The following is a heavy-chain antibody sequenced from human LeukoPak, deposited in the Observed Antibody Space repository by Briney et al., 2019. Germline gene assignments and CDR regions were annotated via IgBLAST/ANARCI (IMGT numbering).Heavy chain of an antibody. D-gene: IGHD3-9*01. CDR3: ARDPGYAIYYFDY. J-gene: IGHJ4*02. V-gene: IGHV3-23*01. CDR2: ISGRGDST. CDR1: GFTFSTYA. Sequence: GGSLRLSCAASGFTFSTYAMNWVRQAPGRGLEWASTISGRGDSTHYADSVKGRFTISRDNSKNTLYLQMSSLRAEDTAVYYCARDPGYAIYYFDYWGQGILVTVSS.